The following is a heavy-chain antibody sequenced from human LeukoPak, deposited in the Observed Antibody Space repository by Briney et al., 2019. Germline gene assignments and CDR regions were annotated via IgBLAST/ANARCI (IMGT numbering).Heavy chain of an antibody. CDR1: GFTFSSYE. D-gene: IGHD6-13*01. CDR2: INWNDGKS. Sequence: GGSLRLSCAASGFTFSSYEMNWVRQVPGKGLEWVSGINWNDGKSGYADSVKGRFTISRDNAENSLYLQMNSLRAEDTALYYCVRDGLPSSSSPHNWFDPWGQGTLVTVSS. CDR3: VRDGLPSSSSPHNWFDP. V-gene: IGHV3-20*04. J-gene: IGHJ5*02.